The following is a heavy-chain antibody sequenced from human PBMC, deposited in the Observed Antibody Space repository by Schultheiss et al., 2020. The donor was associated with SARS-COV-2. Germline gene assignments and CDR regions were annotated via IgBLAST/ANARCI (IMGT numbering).Heavy chain of an antibody. J-gene: IGHJ6*02. V-gene: IGHV3-30-3*01. CDR3: ARDPPKGRNQHQPGKYYYYGMDV. Sequence: GGSLRLSCAASGFTFSSYAMHWVRQAPGKGLEWVAVISYDGSNKYYADSVKGRFTISRDNSKNTLYLQMNSLRAEDTAVYYCARDPPKGRNQHQPGKYYYYGMDVWGQGTTVTVSS. CDR2: ISYDGSNK. CDR1: GFTFSSYA. D-gene: IGHD1-14*01.